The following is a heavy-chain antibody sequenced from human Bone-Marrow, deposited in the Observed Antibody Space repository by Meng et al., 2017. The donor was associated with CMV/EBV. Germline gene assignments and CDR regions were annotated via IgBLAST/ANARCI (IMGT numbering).Heavy chain of an antibody. CDR2: IKSKTEGGTT. J-gene: IGHJ5*02. CDR1: GFTFSNAW. CDR3: TSLRGDTAMVTS. V-gene: IGHV3-15*01. Sequence: GESLKISCAASGFTFSNAWMSWVRQAPGKGLEWVGRIKSKTEGGTTDYAAPVKGRFIISRDDSRNTLYLQMNSLKTEDTAVYYCTSLRGDTAMVTSWGQGTLVTVSS. D-gene: IGHD5-18*01.